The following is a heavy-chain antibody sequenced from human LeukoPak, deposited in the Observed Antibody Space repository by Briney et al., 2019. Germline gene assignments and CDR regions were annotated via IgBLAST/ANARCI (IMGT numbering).Heavy chain of an antibody. Sequence: GGSLRLSCAASGFTFSDHEMHWVRQAPGKGLEWVANIRKDGGEIYYVDSVKGRFTISRDNTKNSLYLQMNSLRVEDTAVYYCARDGDSWNDFDHWGQGTLVTVSS. V-gene: IGHV3-7*01. CDR2: IRKDGGEI. J-gene: IGHJ4*02. D-gene: IGHD1-1*01. CDR3: ARDGDSWNDFDH. CDR1: GFTFSDHE.